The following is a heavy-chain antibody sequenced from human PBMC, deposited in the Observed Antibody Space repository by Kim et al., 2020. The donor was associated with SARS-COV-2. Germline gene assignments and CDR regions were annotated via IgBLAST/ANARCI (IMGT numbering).Heavy chain of an antibody. CDR1: GDRVSSNSAA. J-gene: IGHJ5*02. D-gene: IGHD6-19*01. CDR3: VGGGGWNT. Sequence: SQTLSLTCAISGDRVSSNSAAWNWIRQSPSRGLEWLGRTYYRSKWYNEYALSVKSRITINPDTSKNQFSLQLKSVTPEDTAVYYCVGGGGWNTWGQGTLVTVSS. CDR2: TYYRSKWYN. V-gene: IGHV6-1*01.